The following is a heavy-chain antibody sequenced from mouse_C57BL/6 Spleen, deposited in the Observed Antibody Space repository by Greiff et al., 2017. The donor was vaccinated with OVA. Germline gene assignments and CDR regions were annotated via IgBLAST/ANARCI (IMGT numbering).Heavy chain of an antibody. CDR3: ARGGDYDLDY. V-gene: IGHV3-6*01. J-gene: IGHJ2*01. Sequence: VQLQQSGPGLVKPSQSLSLTCSVTGYSITSGYYWNWIRQFPGNKLEWMGYISYDGSNNYNPSLKNRISITRDPSKNQFFLKLHSVTTEDTATYYCARGGDYDLDYWGQGTTLTVSS. CDR1: GYSITSGYY. CDR2: ISYDGSN. D-gene: IGHD2-4*01.